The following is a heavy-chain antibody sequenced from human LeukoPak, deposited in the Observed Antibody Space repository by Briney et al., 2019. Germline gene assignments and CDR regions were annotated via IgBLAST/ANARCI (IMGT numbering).Heavy chain of an antibody. CDR1: GGTFSSYA. Sequence: SVTVSCKASGGTFSSYAISWVRQAPGQGLEWMGGIIPIFGTANYAQKFQGRVTITTDESTSTAYMELSSLRSEDTAVYYCARARVNDFWSRGFWFDPWGQGTLVTVSS. D-gene: IGHD3-3*01. CDR3: ARARVNDFWSRGFWFDP. J-gene: IGHJ5*02. CDR2: IIPIFGTA. V-gene: IGHV1-69*05.